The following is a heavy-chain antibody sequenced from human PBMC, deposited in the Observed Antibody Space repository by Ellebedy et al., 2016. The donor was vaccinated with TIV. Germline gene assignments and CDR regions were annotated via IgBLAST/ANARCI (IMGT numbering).Heavy chain of an antibody. Sequence: GESLKISXAAFGFTFSSYGMPWVRQAPGKGLEWVAVIWYDGSNKYYADSVKGRFTISRDNSKNTLYLQMNSLRAEDTAVYYCAREPMVRGVIRRGYAMDVWGQGTTVTVSS. CDR2: IWYDGSNK. V-gene: IGHV3-33*01. CDR1: GFTFSSYG. D-gene: IGHD3-10*01. CDR3: AREPMVRGVIRRGYAMDV. J-gene: IGHJ6*02.